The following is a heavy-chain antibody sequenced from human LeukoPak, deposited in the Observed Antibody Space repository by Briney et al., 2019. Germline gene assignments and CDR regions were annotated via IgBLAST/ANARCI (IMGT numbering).Heavy chain of an antibody. J-gene: IGHJ6*03. Sequence: SETLSLTCTVSGGSINSYHWSWIRQPPGKGLEWIGSIYYSGSTYYNPSLKSRVTISVDTSKNQFSLKLSSVTAADTAVYYCAKHSLCLTYYDFWSGYYSPCYMDVWGKGTTVTVSS. V-gene: IGHV4-39*01. CDR2: IYYSGST. D-gene: IGHD3-3*01. CDR3: AKHSLCLTYYDFWSGYYSPCYMDV. CDR1: GGSINSYH.